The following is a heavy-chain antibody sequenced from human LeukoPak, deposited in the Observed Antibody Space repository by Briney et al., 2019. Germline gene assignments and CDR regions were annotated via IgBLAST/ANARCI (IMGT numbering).Heavy chain of an antibody. Sequence: GGSLRLSCSASGFIFGDYAMSWFRQVPGKGLEWVGFIRSKAYGGTTEYAASVKGRFTISRDDSKSIAYLQMNSLKTEDTGVYYCTRDRPRYDYGDYRDAFDIWGQGTMVTVSS. CDR3: TRDRPRYDYGDYRDAFDI. V-gene: IGHV3-49*03. J-gene: IGHJ3*02. CDR2: IRSKAYGGTT. CDR1: GFIFGDYA. D-gene: IGHD4-17*01.